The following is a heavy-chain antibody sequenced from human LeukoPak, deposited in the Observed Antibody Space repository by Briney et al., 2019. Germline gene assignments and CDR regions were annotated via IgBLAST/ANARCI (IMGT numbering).Heavy chain of an antibody. Sequence: GGSLRLSCAASGFTVSSNYMSWVRQAPGKGLEWVPVIYSGGSTYYADSVKGRFTISRDNSKNTLYLQMNSLRAEDTAVYYCAKDLGSGWRARTTYYFDYWAREPWSPSPQ. CDR3: AKDLGSGWRARTTYYFDY. V-gene: IGHV3-53*01. CDR1: GFTVSSNY. J-gene: IGHJ4*02. CDR2: IYSGGST. D-gene: IGHD5-24*01.